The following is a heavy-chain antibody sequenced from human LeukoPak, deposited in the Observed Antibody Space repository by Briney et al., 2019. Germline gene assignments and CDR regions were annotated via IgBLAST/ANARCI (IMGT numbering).Heavy chain of an antibody. J-gene: IGHJ6*03. Sequence: PGGSLRLSCAASGFTFSSYAMHWVRQAPGKGLEWVAVISYDGSNKYYADSVKGRFTISRDNSKNTLYLQMNSLRAEDTAVYYCARDTGYYYYMDVWGKGTTVTVSS. D-gene: IGHD4-17*01. V-gene: IGHV3-30*04. CDR1: GFTFSSYA. CDR2: ISYDGSNK. CDR3: ARDTGYYYYMDV.